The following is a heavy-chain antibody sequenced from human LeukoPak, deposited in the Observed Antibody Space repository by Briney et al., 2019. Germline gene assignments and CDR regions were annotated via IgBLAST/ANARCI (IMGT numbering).Heavy chain of an antibody. CDR3: ARLEVPAAIDY. Sequence: GGSLRLSCAAFGFTFSSYSMNWVRQAPGKGLEWVSSISSSSSYIYYADSVKGRFTISRDNAKNSLYLQMNSLRAEDTAVYYCARLEVPAAIDYWAREPWSPSPQ. CDR2: ISSSSSYI. J-gene: IGHJ4*02. D-gene: IGHD2-2*01. CDR1: GFTFSSYS. V-gene: IGHV3-21*01.